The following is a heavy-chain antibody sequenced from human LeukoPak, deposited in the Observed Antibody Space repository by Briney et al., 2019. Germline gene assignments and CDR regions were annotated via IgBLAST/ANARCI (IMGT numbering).Heavy chain of an antibody. CDR1: EFTFSNFG. J-gene: IGHJ1*01. CDR2: MARHSDI. CDR3: VGDPTTNRYQFFQY. V-gene: IGHV3-69-1*02. Sequence: GRSLRLSCTASEFTFSNFGVNWVRQAPGKGLEWVSCMARHSDIYYANSVRGRFTISRDNAKNSVFLQMNRLTVEDTALYYCVGDPTTNRYQFFQYWGQGALVTVSS. D-gene: IGHD1-14*01.